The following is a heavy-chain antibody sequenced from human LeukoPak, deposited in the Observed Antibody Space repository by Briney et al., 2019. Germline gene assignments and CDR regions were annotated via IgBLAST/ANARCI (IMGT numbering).Heavy chain of an antibody. CDR2: IYHSGST. CDR3: ARDLLGYCSGGSCYFGGASFDY. V-gene: IGHV4-38-2*02. D-gene: IGHD2-15*01. J-gene: IGHJ4*02. Sequence: NSSETLSLTCAVSGYSISSGYYWGWIRQPPGRALEWIGSIYHSGSTYYNPSLKSRVTISVDTSKNQFSLKLSSVTAADTAVYYCARDLLGYCSGGSCYFGGASFDYWGQGTLVTVSS. CDR1: GYSISSGYY.